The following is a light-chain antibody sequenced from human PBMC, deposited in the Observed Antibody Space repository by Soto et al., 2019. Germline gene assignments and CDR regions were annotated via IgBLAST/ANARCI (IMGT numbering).Light chain of an antibody. J-gene: IGKJ2*01. V-gene: IGKV1-39*01. CDR2: AAS. CDR3: QQSYIMSEGYT. Sequence: DIQVTQSPSSLSASAGDRVTITCRASQSISNHLNWYQQKPGKAPKLLIYAASSLQSGVPSRFSGSGSGTDFTLTITSLQPEDFATYYCQQSYIMSEGYTFGQGTKVDIK. CDR1: QSISNH.